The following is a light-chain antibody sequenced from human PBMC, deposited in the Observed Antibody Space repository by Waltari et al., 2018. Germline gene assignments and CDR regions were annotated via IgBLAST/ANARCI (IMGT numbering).Light chain of an antibody. CDR1: QSVSSY. J-gene: IGKJ4*01. CDR3: QRRSNWPLFT. V-gene: IGKV3-11*01. Sequence: EIVLTQSPATLSLSPGERATLSCRASQSVSSYLAWYQQKPGQAPRLLIYDASNRATVLPAIFSGGWSATDFPLTISRLDPEYFAFYCYQRRSNWPLFTFGGGTKVEIK. CDR2: DAS.